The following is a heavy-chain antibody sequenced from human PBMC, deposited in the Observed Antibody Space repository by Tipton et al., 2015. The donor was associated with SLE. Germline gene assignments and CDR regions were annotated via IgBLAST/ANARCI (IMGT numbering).Heavy chain of an antibody. D-gene: IGHD3-10*01. J-gene: IGHJ4*02. CDR2: IYSSGST. Sequence: TLPLTCTVSGGSLSGYYWSWIRQPPGKGLEWIGYIYSSGSTNYNPSLKSRLIISVDTSKNQFSLNLSSVTAADTALYYCVRQYYFGSGSFSRDYWGQGTLVTVSS. CDR1: GGSLSGYY. V-gene: IGHV4-59*12. CDR3: VRQYYFGSGSFSRDY.